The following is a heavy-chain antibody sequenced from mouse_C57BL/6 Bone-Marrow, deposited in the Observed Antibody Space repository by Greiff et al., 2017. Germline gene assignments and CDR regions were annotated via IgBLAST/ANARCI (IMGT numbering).Heavy chain of an antibody. CDR2: IHPNSGST. J-gene: IGHJ2*01. D-gene: IGHD3-3*01. CDR3: ARKGLVFDY. Sequence: QVQLQQPGAELVKPGASVKLSCKASGYTFTSYWMHWVKQRPGQGLEWIGMIHPNSGSTNSNEKFKSKATLTVDKSSSTAYMQLSSLTSEDSAVYYCARKGLVFDYWGQGTTLTVSS. CDR1: GYTFTSYW. V-gene: IGHV1-64*01.